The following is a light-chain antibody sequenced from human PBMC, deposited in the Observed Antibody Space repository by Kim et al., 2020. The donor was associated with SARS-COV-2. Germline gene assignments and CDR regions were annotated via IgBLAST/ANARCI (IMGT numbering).Light chain of an antibody. Sequence: ASVGDRVTITCRARQSISSWLAWYQQKPGKAPNLLIYKASTLESGVPSRFSGSGSGTEFTLTISSLQPDDFATYYCQQYNSYPWTFGQGTKVDIK. CDR3: QQYNSYPWT. CDR1: QSISSW. J-gene: IGKJ1*01. CDR2: KAS. V-gene: IGKV1-5*03.